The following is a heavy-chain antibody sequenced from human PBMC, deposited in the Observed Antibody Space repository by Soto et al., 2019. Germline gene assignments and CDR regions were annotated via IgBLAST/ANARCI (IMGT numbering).Heavy chain of an antibody. CDR1: GYTFTSYG. J-gene: IGHJ3*02. V-gene: IGHV1-18*01. CDR3: ARGDKLGIGNAFDI. D-gene: IGHD7-27*01. Sequence: ASVKVSCKASGYTFTSYGISWVRQAPGQGLEWMGWISAYNGNTNYAQKLQGRVTLTTDTSTSTAYMVLRSLRSDDTVVYYGARGDKLGIGNAFDIWGQGTMVTVSS. CDR2: ISAYNGNT.